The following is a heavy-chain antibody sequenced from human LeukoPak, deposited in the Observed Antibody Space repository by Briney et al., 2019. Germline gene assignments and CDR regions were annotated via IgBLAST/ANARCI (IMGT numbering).Heavy chain of an antibody. CDR2: INPNSGGT. J-gene: IGHJ6*02. Sequence: ASVKVSCKASGYTFTGYYMHWVRQAPGQGLEWMGWINPNSGGTNYAQKFQGRVTMTRDTSISTAYMELSRLRSDDTAVYYCARVLYGDYYYYYYGMDVWGQGTTVTVSS. CDR1: GYTFTGYY. D-gene: IGHD4-17*01. CDR3: ARVLYGDYYYYYYGMDV. V-gene: IGHV1-2*02.